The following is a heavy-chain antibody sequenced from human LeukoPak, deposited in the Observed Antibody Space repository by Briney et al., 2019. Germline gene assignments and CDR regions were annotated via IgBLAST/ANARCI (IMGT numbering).Heavy chain of an antibody. J-gene: IGHJ4*02. CDR3: ASGGWLLLYGFDY. V-gene: IGHV3-30*14. CDR2: ISYNGINK. CDR1: GFTFSSHA. D-gene: IGHD3-9*01. Sequence: GGSLRLSCAASGFTFSSHAMHWVRQAPGRGLEWVALISYNGINKYYADSVKGRFTISRDNSKNTLYLQMNSLRAEDTAVYYCASGGWLLLYGFDYWGQGTLVTVSS.